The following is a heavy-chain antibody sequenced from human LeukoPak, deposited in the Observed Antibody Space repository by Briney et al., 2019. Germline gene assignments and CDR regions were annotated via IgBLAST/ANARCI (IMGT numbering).Heavy chain of an antibody. Sequence: SETLSLTCTVSGDFISNDYWSWIRQPPGKGLEWIGYVYTRGGTNNNPSLKSRVTISADTSKNQFSLKLTSVTAADTAVYYCARGVLHTPGFYGYWFDSWGQGTLVTVSS. CDR2: VYTRGGT. CDR3: ARGVLHTPGFYGYWFDS. D-gene: IGHD3-10*01. V-gene: IGHV4-4*09. J-gene: IGHJ5*01. CDR1: GDFISNDY.